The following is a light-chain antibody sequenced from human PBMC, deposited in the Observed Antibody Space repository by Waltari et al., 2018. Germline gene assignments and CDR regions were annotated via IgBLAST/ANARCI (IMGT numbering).Light chain of an antibody. CDR1: SSDVGRYNL. V-gene: IGLV2-23*01. CDR3: FSYAGRATGV. CDR2: EGS. J-gene: IGLJ2*01. Sequence: QSALTQPASVSGSPGQSITISCTGTSSDVGRYNLFSWYQQHPGQAPKLMIYEGSQRPSGVSDRFSGSKSGNTASLTISGLQAEDEADYYCFSYAGRATGVFGGGTKLTVL.